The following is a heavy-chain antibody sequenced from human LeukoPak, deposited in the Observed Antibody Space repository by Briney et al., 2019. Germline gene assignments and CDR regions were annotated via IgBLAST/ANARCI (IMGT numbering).Heavy chain of an antibody. CDR2: FDPEDGET. CDR1: GYTLTELS. CDR3: ATDLGCSSTSCSDY. J-gene: IGHJ4*02. D-gene: IGHD2-2*01. V-gene: IGHV1-24*01. Sequence: ASVKVSCKVSGYTLTELSMHWVRHAPGKGLEWRGGFDPEDGETIYAQKFQGRVTMTEDTSTDTAYMELSSVRSEDTAVYYCATDLGCSSTSCSDYWGQGTLVTVSS.